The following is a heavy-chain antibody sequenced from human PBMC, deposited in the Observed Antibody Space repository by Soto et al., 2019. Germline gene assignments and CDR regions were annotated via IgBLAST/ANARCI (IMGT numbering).Heavy chain of an antibody. CDR2: ISSNGTNT. CDR3: VKDLGGTWSFDY. CDR1: GFTFNMYW. J-gene: IGHJ4*02. D-gene: IGHD1-26*01. Sequence: GGSLRLSCAASGFTFNMYWMHWVRHGPGKGLEFVARISSNGTNTHYADSVKGRFTISRDNSKNMLYLQMTSLRAEDTAVYYCVKDLGGTWSFDYWGQGTLVTVSS. V-gene: IGHV3-64D*06.